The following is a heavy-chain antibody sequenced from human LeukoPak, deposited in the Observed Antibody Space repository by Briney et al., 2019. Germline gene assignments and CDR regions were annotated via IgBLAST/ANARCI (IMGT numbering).Heavy chain of an antibody. D-gene: IGHD5-12*01. V-gene: IGHV3-7*01. CDR2: IKQDGSVK. CDR3: ARADSGYDLDY. CDR1: RFTFSGYW. J-gene: IGHJ4*02. Sequence: GGALRLSCVASRFTFSGYWMMCVRQTPGKGLEWVANIKQDGSVKQYVDSVKGRFTISRDNAKNSLYLQMNSLRAEDTAVNYCARADSGYDLDYWSQRTLVTVSS.